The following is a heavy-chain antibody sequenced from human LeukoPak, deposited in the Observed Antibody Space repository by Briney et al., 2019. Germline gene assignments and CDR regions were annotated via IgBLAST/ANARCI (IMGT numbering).Heavy chain of an antibody. Sequence: SETLSLTCTVPGGSISSYYWSWIRQPPGKGLEWIGYIYYSGSTNYNPSLKSRVTISVDTSKNQFSLKLSSVTAADTAVYYCAVAGNLSFYYYYMDVWGKGTTVTVSS. D-gene: IGHD6-13*01. CDR3: AVAGNLSFYYYYMDV. CDR1: GGSISSYY. J-gene: IGHJ6*03. V-gene: IGHV4-59*01. CDR2: IYYSGST.